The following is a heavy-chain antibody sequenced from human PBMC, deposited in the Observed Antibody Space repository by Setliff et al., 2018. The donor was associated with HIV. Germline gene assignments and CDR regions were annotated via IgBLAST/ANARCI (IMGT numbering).Heavy chain of an antibody. D-gene: IGHD2-15*01. Sequence: PGESLKISCQASGYTFTNHWIGWVRQMPGEGLEWMAIIYPGDSDVRYNPSFQGQVTVSVDKSINTAYLQWSSLKASDIATYYCAREHRLCSGERCVLPDYWGQGTLVTVSS. V-gene: IGHV5-51*01. J-gene: IGHJ4*02. CDR3: AREHRLCSGERCVLPDY. CDR2: IYPGDSDV. CDR1: GYTFTNHW.